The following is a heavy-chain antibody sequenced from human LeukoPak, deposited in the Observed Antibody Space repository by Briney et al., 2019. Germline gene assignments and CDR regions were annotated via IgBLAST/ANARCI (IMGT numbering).Heavy chain of an antibody. J-gene: IGHJ6*02. CDR3: ARYGSGTSSYYYYYYGMDV. CDR1: GDSVSSNSAA. Sequence: SQTLSLTCAISGDSVSSNSAAWNWIRQSPSRGLEWLGGTYYRSKWYNDYAVSVKSRITINPDTSKNQFSLQLNSVTPEDTAVYYCARYGSGTSSYYYYYYGMDVWGQGTTVTVSS. CDR2: TYYRSKWYN. D-gene: IGHD3-10*01. V-gene: IGHV6-1*01.